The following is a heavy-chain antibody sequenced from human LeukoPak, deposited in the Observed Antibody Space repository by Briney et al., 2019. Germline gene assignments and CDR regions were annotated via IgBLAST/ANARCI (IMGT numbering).Heavy chain of an antibody. CDR3: AYRADRSTYDRAFDI. CDR1: GFTFSSYS. D-gene: IGHD3-22*01. Sequence: GGSLRLSCAASGFTFSSYSMNWVRQAPGKGLEWVSSISSNSDSKFYANSVKGRFTISRDNAKNSLYLQMDSLRAEDTAVYYCAYRADRSTYDRAFDIWGQGTMVTVSS. CDR2: ISSNSDSK. J-gene: IGHJ3*02. V-gene: IGHV3-21*03.